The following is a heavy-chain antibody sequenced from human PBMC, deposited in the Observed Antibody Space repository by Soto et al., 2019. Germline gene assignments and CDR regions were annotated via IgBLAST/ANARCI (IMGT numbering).Heavy chain of an antibody. Sequence: QVQLVQSGAEVKKPGSSVRVSCKASGDTFSFYSINWVRQAPGLGLEWMGRINPILSMSNYAQRFQGRVTVTADQSTSTAYMELRSLISEDTATYYCASSYGWVWRAFDYWGQGALVRVSS. J-gene: IGHJ4*02. CDR3: ASSYGWVWRAFDY. V-gene: IGHV1-69*02. D-gene: IGHD5-18*01. CDR2: INPILSMS. CDR1: GDTFSFYS.